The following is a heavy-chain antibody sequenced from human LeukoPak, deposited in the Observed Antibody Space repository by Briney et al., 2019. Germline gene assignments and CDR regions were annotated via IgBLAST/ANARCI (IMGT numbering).Heavy chain of an antibody. V-gene: IGHV1-2*02. Sequence: ASVKVSCKSSGYTFTGYYMRWVRQAPGQGLEWMGWINPNSGGTNYAQKFQGRVTMTRDTSISTAYMELSRLRSDDTAVYYCAREPSEGYCSGGSCHRPNYYYYYGMDVWGQGTTVTVSS. CDR1: GYTFTGYY. J-gene: IGHJ6*02. D-gene: IGHD2-15*01. CDR3: AREPSEGYCSGGSCHRPNYYYYYGMDV. CDR2: INPNSGGT.